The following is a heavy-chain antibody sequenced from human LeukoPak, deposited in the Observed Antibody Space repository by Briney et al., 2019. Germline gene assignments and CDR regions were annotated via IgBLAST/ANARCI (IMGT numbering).Heavy chain of an antibody. V-gene: IGHV4-4*02. CDR1: GGPIYLTNY. CDR3: TREDRPFCPFAY. D-gene: IGHD3-22*01. CDR2: ISHDGTT. J-gene: IGHJ4*02. Sequence: SEALSLTCGVSGGPIYLTNYWSWVRQAPGKGLDWIGEISHDGTTNYNPSLRSRVAMSFDRANNQFSLSLTSVTAADTAVYYCTREDRPFCPFAYWGQGVLVTVSS.